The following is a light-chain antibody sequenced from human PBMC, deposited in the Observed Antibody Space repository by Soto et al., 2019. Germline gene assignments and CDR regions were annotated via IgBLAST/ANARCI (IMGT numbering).Light chain of an antibody. J-gene: IGKJ5*01. CDR1: QSVTTL. CDR3: QQYSSYPIT. V-gene: IGKV1-5*03. Sequence: DIQMTQSPSTLSASVGDRVTITCRASQSVTTLLAWYQQKPGKAPKLLIYKASNLESGLPSRFSGSGSGTEFTLTISSLQSDDFATYYCQQYSSYPITFGQGTLLEVK. CDR2: KAS.